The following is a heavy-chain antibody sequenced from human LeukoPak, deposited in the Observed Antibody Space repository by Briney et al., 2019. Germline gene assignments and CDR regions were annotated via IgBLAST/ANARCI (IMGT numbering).Heavy chain of an antibody. D-gene: IGHD3-22*01. CDR3: AREGGSSGYYSPSFDY. J-gene: IGHJ4*02. Sequence: SQTFSLTCAISGDSVSSNSAAWNWIRRSPSRGLEWLGRTYYRSKWYNDYAVSVKSRITINPDTSKNQFSLQLNSVTPEDTAVYYCAREGGSSGYYSPSFDYWGQGTLVTVSS. CDR2: TYYRSKWYN. CDR1: GDSVSSNSAA. V-gene: IGHV6-1*01.